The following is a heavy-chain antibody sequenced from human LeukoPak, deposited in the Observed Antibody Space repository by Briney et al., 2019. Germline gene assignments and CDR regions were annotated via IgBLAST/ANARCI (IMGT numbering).Heavy chain of an antibody. CDR1: GFTFSDHY. CDR3: AKDIGSSSSGRGLDY. J-gene: IGHJ4*02. CDR2: TRNKANSYTT. Sequence: PGGSLRLSCAASGFTFSDHYMDWVRQAPGKGLEWVGRTRNKANSYTTEYAASVKGRFTISRDDSKNSLYLQMNSLRAEDTALYYCAKDIGSSSSGRGLDYWGQGTLVTVSS. D-gene: IGHD6-13*01. V-gene: IGHV3-72*01.